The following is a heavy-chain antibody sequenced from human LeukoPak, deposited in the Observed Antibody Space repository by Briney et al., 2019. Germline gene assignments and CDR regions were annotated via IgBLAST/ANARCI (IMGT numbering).Heavy chain of an antibody. Sequence: VASVKVSCKASGGTFSSYAISWVRQAPGQGLEWMGGIIPIFGTANYAQKFQGRVTITADESTSTAYMELSSLRSEDTAVYYCARDNFEQLGAYYYYYMDVWGKGTTVTVSS. D-gene: IGHD6-6*01. V-gene: IGHV1-69*13. J-gene: IGHJ6*03. CDR1: GGTFSSYA. CDR3: ARDNFEQLGAYYYYYMDV. CDR2: IIPIFGTA.